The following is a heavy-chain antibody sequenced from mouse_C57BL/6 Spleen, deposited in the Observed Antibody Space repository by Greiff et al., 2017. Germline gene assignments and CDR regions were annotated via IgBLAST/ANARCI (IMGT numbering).Heavy chain of an antibody. CDR2: INPNNGGT. V-gene: IGHV1-22*01. Sequence: VQLQQSGPELVKPGASVKMSCKASGYTFTDYNMHWVKQSHGKSLEWIGYINPNNGGTSYNQKFKGKATLTVNKSSSTAYMELRSLTSEDSAVYYCARMGVYYGSSYGYFDYWGQGTTLTVSS. CDR1: GYTFTDYN. J-gene: IGHJ2*01. CDR3: ARMGVYYGSSYGYFDY. D-gene: IGHD1-1*01.